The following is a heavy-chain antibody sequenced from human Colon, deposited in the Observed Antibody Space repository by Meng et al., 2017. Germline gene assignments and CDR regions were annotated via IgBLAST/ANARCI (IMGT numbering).Heavy chain of an antibody. J-gene: IGHJ5*02. CDR1: GGSFSGYY. Sequence: QVQLQQWGAGLFKPSETLSLTFAVYGGSFSGYYWSWIRQPPGKGLEWIGEINHSGSTNYNPSLKSRVTISVDTSKNQFSLKLSSVTAADTAVYYCARGRYSGYLPWGQGTLVTVSS. CDR2: INHSGST. V-gene: IGHV4-34*01. CDR3: ARGRYSGYLP. D-gene: IGHD5-12*01.